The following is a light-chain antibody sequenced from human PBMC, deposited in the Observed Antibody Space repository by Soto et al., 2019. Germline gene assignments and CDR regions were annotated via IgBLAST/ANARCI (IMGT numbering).Light chain of an antibody. CDR1: QSLEKGMENTY. CDR3: MQGSHWPLT. J-gene: IGKJ4*01. V-gene: IGKV2-30*01. Sequence: VLLPQSRLSQPSTLGQRPSTSCRPSQSLEKGMENTYLNWFQKRQGHPPRRLIHKASNRASGVPDRFSGSGSGTEFTLTISRVEADDVGIYYCMQGSHWPLTFGGGTKVEIK. CDR2: KAS.